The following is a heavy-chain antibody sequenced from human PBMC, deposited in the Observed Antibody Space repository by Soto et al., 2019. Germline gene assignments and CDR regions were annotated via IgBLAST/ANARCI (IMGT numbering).Heavy chain of an antibody. Sequence: ASVKVSCKASGGTFSSYAISWVRQAPGQGLEWMGGIIPIFGTANYAQKFQGRVTITADESTSTAYMELSSLRSEDTAVYYCARDRGYYYDSSGYKAFDIWGQGTMVTVSS. CDR1: GGTFSSYA. J-gene: IGHJ3*02. D-gene: IGHD3-22*01. CDR3: ARDRGYYYDSSGYKAFDI. V-gene: IGHV1-69*13. CDR2: IIPIFGTA.